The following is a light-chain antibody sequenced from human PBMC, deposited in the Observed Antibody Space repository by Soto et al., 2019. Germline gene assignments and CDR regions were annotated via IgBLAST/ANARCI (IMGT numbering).Light chain of an antibody. CDR2: GAS. V-gene: IGKV3-15*01. Sequence: EIVKTQSPDTLSVPPGERAIVSCRARQSIRDNLAWYQQTPGRAPRLLSYGASIRASGVPARFSGSGSGTEFNLTISGLQSEDFAVYYCQQYDYWTPYTFGQWTKVEIK. CDR3: QQYDYWTPYT. CDR1: QSIRDN. J-gene: IGKJ2*01.